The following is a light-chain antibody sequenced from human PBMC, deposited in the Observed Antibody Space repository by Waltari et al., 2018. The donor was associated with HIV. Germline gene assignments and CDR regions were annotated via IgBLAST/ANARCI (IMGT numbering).Light chain of an antibody. CDR1: QSVLYSSDNKNY. Sequence: DIVMTQSPDSLAVSLSERATINCKSSQSVLYSSDNKNYLAWYQQKAGQPPKLLIYWASTRESGVPDRFSGSGSGTDFTLTISSLQAEDVAFYYCQQYYTTVPLTFGGGTKVEIK. J-gene: IGKJ4*01. CDR2: WAS. V-gene: IGKV4-1*01. CDR3: QQYYTTVPLT.